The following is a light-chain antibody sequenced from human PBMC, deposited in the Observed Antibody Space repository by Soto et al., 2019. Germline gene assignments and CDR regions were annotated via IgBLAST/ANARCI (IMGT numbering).Light chain of an antibody. CDR3: SSYKSSRFYV. Sequence: QSALTQPASVSGSPGQSITISCTGTSSDVGGYNYVSWYQQHPGKAPKLMIYDVSNRPSGVSNRFSGSKSGNTASLTNSGLQAEDEADYYCSSYKSSRFYVFETGT. CDR1: SSDVGGYNY. V-gene: IGLV2-14*01. J-gene: IGLJ1*01. CDR2: DVS.